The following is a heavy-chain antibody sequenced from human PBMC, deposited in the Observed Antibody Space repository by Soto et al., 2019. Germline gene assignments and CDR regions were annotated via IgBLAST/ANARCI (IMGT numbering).Heavy chain of an antibody. CDR1: GYSFRTYI. V-gene: IGHV1-3*01. J-gene: IGHJ4*02. Sequence: ASAKVSCKTSGYSFRTYILYWVRQAPGQRLEWMGWINVGKGNTKYSEKFQDRVTITRDTSASTAYMELSSLRSEDTAVYYCARAGFYYYGSSGYRHWGQGTLVTVSS. D-gene: IGHD3-22*01. CDR3: ARAGFYYYGSSGYRH. CDR2: INVGKGNT.